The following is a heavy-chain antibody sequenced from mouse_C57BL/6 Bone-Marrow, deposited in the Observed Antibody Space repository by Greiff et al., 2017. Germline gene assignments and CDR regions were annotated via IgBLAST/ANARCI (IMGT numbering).Heavy chain of an antibody. CDR3: ARGRREYFDY. V-gene: IGHV14-3*01. CDR1: GYNITNSY. J-gene: IGHJ2*01. Sequence: EVQLQQSVAELVRPGASVKLSCKASGYNITNSYMHWVKQRPEQGLEWIGGIDPSNGNTNYTPKFQGKATLTADKSSNTAYLQLSSLTSEDTAIYYCARGRREYFDYWGQGTTVTGSS. CDR2: IDPSNGNT.